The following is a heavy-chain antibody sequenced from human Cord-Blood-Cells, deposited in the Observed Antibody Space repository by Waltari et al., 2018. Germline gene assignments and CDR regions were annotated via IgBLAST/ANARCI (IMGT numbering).Heavy chain of an antibody. V-gene: IGHV1-18*01. CDR3: ARDKPMVVAATLNNWFDP. J-gene: IGHJ5*02. CDR2: ISAYNGNT. Sequence: QVQLVQSGAEVKKPGASVKVSCKASGYTFTSYGISWVRQAPGQGLEWMGWISAYNGNTNYAQKLQGRVTMTTDTSTSTAYMELWSLRSDDTAVYYCARDKPMVVAATLNNWFDPWGQGTLVTVSS. CDR1: GYTFTSYG. D-gene: IGHD2-15*01.